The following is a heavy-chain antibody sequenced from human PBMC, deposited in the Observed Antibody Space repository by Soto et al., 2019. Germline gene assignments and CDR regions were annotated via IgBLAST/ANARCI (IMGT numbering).Heavy chain of an antibody. CDR2: TYYRSNCYN. CDR3: ARYLYSSGCFEA. Sequence: SQTLSLTGALCGDSVSSNSAAWNWSRHSPSRGLEWLGRTYYRSNCYNDYAVSVKSRITINPDTSKNQFSLQLNSVTPEDTAVYYCARYLYSSGCFEAWGQGTLDTVPQ. CDR1: GDSVSSNSAA. J-gene: IGHJ5*02. D-gene: IGHD6-19*01. V-gene: IGHV6-1*01.